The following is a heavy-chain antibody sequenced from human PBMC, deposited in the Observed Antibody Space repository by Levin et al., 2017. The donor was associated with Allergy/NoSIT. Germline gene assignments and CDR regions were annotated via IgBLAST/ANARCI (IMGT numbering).Heavy chain of an antibody. CDR2: ISSSGSTI. J-gene: IGHJ6*02. CDR3: ARDLGQQLATYYYYGMDV. CDR1: GFTFSDYY. D-gene: IGHD6-13*01. Sequence: PGGSLRLSCAASGFTFSDYYMSWIRQAPGKGLEWVSYISSSGSTIYYADSVKGRFTISRDNAKNSLYLQMNSLRAEDTAVYYCARDLGQQLATYYYYGMDVWGQGTTVTVSS. V-gene: IGHV3-11*01.